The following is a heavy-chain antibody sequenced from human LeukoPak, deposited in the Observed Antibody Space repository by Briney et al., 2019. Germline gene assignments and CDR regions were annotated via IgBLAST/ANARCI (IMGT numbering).Heavy chain of an antibody. CDR3: ASARSGYSDY. D-gene: IGHD3-22*01. Sequence: SETLSLTCAVYGGSFSGYYWSWVRQPPGKGLEWIGEINHSGSTNYNPSLKSRVTISVDTSKNQYSLKLTSVTAADTAVYFCASARSGYSDYWGLGTLVTVSS. V-gene: IGHV4-34*01. J-gene: IGHJ4*02. CDR1: GGSFSGYY. CDR2: INHSGST.